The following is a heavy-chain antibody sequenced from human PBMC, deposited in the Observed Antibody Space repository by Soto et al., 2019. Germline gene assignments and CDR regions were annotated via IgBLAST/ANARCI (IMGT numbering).Heavy chain of an antibody. D-gene: IGHD2-2*01. V-gene: IGHV4-39*01. CDR2: IYYSGST. Sequence: PSETLSLTCTVSGGSIISSSYYWGWILQPPGNGLEWIGIIYYSGSTYYNPSLKSRVTISVDTSKNQFSLKLSSVTAADTAVYYCARHKARNYCSSTSCYVRRLYSNFFDYWGQETLVTVSS. J-gene: IGHJ4*02. CDR3: ARHKARNYCSSTSCYVRRLYSNFFDY. CDR1: GGSIISSSYY.